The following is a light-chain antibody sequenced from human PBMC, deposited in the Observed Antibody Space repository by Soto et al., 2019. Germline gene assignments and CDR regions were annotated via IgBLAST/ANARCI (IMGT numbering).Light chain of an antibody. CDR1: QSVSSS. Sequence: FVVTQSPDTLSLPPGETATLSCRASQSVSSSVAWYQHKPGQSPRLVVYSGYKRSPGIPARFSSSGSGTDFTLTISSLESDDFAIYYCQQRYSWLRVFGPGTKVDIK. CDR3: QQRYSWLRV. J-gene: IGKJ1*01. V-gene: IGKV3-11*01. CDR2: SGY.